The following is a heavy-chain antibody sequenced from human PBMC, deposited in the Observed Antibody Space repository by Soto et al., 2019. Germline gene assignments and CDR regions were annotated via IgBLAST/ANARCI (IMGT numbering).Heavy chain of an antibody. CDR2: ISGNSDEI. CDR3: VIHRLPTTDY. J-gene: IGHJ4*02. V-gene: IGHV3-21*01. CDR1: GFTFSLYN. Sequence: EVQLVESGGGLVQPGGSLRLSCVASGFTFSLYNMNWVRQAPGKGPEWVSTISGNSDEIYYADSVRGRFTISRDNAKNSLYLQMHTLRVEDTAVYYCVIHRLPTTDYWGQGTLVTVSS. D-gene: IGHD1-7*01.